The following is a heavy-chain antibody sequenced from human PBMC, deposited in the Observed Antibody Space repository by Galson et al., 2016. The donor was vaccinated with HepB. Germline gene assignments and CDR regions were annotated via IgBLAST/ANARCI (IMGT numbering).Heavy chain of an antibody. CDR2: IWYDGRNY. CDR1: RFTFSSYG. Sequence: SLRLSCAASRFTFSSYGMHWVRQAPGKGLEWVSVIWYDGRNYFYADSVKGRFTISRDNSKNTVYLEMNSLRAEDTAVYYCANADFDHWGQGTLVTVSS. V-gene: IGHV3-33*06. J-gene: IGHJ4*02. CDR3: ANADFDH.